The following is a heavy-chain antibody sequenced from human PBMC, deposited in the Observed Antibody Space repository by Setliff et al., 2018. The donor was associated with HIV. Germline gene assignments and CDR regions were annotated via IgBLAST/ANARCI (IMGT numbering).Heavy chain of an antibody. V-gene: IGHV4-59*08. Sequence: SETLSLTCTVSGGSISNYYWSWIRQPPGKGLEWIGYIYYSGSTTYNPSLESRVTISIDTSKNQFSLKLSSVTAADTAVYYCARQHYYDSSGRNLMDVWGKGTTGTV. CDR2: IYYSGST. D-gene: IGHD3-22*01. J-gene: IGHJ6*03. CDR3: ARQHYYDSSGRNLMDV. CDR1: GGSISNYY.